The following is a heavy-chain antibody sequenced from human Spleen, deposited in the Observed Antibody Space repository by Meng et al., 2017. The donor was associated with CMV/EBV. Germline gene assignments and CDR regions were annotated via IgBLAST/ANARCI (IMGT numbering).Heavy chain of an antibody. Sequence: SETLSLTCSVSGFSISSGYYWGWIRQPPGKGLEWIGSIYHSGSTFYNPSLKSRVTMSLDTSKNQFSLNLTSVTAADTAVYYCARDIYYESSGLNWFDPWGQGTLVTVSP. J-gene: IGHJ5*02. V-gene: IGHV4-38-2*02. CDR1: GFSISSGYY. CDR3: ARDIYYESSGLNWFDP. D-gene: IGHD3-22*01. CDR2: IYHSGST.